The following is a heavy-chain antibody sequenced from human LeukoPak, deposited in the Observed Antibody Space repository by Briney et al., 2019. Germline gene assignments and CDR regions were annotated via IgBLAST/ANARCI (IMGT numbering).Heavy chain of an antibody. CDR1: GYTFSNFG. D-gene: IGHD1-26*01. J-gene: IGHJ4*02. Sequence: ASVKVSCTASGYTFSNFGISSVRQAPGQGLEWMGWISGNNDNPNYGQKFQGRLTVTTDSSTSTAYMELRNLRSDDTAVYYCARDGTSADDYWGQGTLVTVSS. CDR2: ISGNNDNP. V-gene: IGHV1-18*01. CDR3: ARDGTSADDY.